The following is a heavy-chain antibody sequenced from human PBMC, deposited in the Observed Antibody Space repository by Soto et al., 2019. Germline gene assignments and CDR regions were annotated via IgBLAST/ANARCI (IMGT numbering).Heavy chain of an antibody. V-gene: IGHV1-18*01. Sequence: QVQLVQSGDEVRKPGSSVKVSCKASGYIFVNYGIAWVRQAPGQGLEWMGWISPYSGKTHYASKVQGRLTMTTDTSTTTAYMDLESLTSDDTAVYYCAMVDNYVTPTPQDVWGQGTTVTVSS. CDR3: AMVDNYVTPTPQDV. CDR1: GYIFVNYG. CDR2: ISPYSGKT. J-gene: IGHJ6*02. D-gene: IGHD3-16*01.